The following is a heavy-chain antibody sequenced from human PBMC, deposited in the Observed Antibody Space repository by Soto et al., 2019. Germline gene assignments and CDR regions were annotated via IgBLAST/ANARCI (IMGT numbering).Heavy chain of an antibody. J-gene: IGHJ4*02. V-gene: IGHV3-23*01. CDR1: VFTLRSYA. CDR2: LSFSGTTA. CDR3: AKDAKEDQLLSYHFED. D-gene: IGHD3-10*01. Sequence: VGSLRLSCSLSVFTLRSYALSCVRHSPGKGPEWVSSLSFSGTTAYYLDSVKGRFTISRDDSKNTLYLQMNSLRAEDTAIYYCAKDAKEDQLLSYHFEDWGPGTLVTVSP.